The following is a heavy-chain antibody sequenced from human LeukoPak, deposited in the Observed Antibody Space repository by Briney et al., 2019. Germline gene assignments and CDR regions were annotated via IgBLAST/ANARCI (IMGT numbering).Heavy chain of an antibody. CDR3: AHRTPMVDNAFDI. Sequence: PGGSLRLSCAASGFTFSSYSMNWVRQAPGKGLEWVSSISSSSSYIYYTDSVKGRFTISRDNAKNSLYLQMNSLRAEDTAVYYCAHRTPMVDNAFDIWGQGTMVTVSS. V-gene: IGHV3-21*01. CDR2: ISSSSSYI. D-gene: IGHD5-18*01. J-gene: IGHJ3*02. CDR1: GFTFSSYS.